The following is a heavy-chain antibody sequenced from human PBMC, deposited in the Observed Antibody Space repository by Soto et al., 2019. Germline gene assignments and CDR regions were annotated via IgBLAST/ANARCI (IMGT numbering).Heavy chain of an antibody. CDR1: GFTFSNAW. J-gene: IGHJ4*02. V-gene: IGHV3-15*01. CDR2: IKSKTDGGTT. CDR3: TTAGIAVAGTSDY. D-gene: IGHD6-19*01. Sequence: GGSLRLSCAASGFTFSNAWMSWVRQAPGKGLEWVGRIKSKTDGGTTDYAAPVKGRFTISRDDSKNTLYLQMNSLKTEDTAVYYCTTAGIAVAGTSDYWGQGTLVTVSS.